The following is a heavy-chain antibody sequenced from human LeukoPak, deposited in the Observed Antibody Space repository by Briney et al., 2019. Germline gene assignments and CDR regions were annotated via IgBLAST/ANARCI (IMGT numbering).Heavy chain of an antibody. Sequence: GGTLRLSCAASGFTFSSYGMSWVRQAPGRGLEWVSAISGSGGSTYYADSVKGRFTISRDNSKNTLYLQMNSLRAEDTAVYYCAKGSGGSGSYSKYYFDYWGQGTLVTVSS. V-gene: IGHV3-23*01. CDR3: AKGSGGSGSYSKYYFDY. CDR1: GFTFSSYG. D-gene: IGHD3-10*01. CDR2: ISGSGGST. J-gene: IGHJ4*02.